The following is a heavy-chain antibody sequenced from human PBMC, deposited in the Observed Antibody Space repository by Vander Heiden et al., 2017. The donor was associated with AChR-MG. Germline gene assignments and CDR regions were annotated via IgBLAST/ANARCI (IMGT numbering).Heavy chain of an antibody. CDR3: AKDRGIQLWSPGNWFDP. V-gene: IGHV3-23*01. Sequence: EVQLLESGGGLVQPGGSLRLSCAASGFTFSLYALSCVRPAPGKGLEWVSASSGSGGSTYYADSVKGRFTISRDNSKNTLYLQMNSLRVEDTAVYYCAKDRGIQLWSPGNWFDPWGQGTLVTVSS. CDR1: GFTFSLYA. J-gene: IGHJ5*02. D-gene: IGHD5-18*01. CDR2: SSGSGGST.